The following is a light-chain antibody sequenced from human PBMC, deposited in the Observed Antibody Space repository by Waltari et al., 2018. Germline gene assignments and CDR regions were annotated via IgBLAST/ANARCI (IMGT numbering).Light chain of an antibody. J-gene: IGKJ4*01. Sequence: EIVLTQSPGTLSVSPGERFTLSCRASQTITGSWLTWYHQKPGPAPRLLIYGASNRAPGIPDRFSGSGSGTDFTLTISRLEPEDSAVYYCQQYDGSVVTFGGGTKVEIK. CDR1: QTITGSW. CDR2: GAS. CDR3: QQYDGSVVT. V-gene: IGKV3-20*01.